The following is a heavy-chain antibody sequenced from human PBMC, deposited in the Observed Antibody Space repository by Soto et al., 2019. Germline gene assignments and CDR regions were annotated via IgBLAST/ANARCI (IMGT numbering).Heavy chain of an antibody. CDR3: ATDPDGIKDFDY. CDR2: IDSGGGTI. Sequence: GSLRLSCEVSGLTFSSFGINWARQAPGQGLEWVPHIDSGGGTISYAESVRGRFTISRDNAKNSLYLQMNSLSAEDTAIYYCATDPDGIKDFDYWGQGTLVTVSS. D-gene: IGHD1-20*01. CDR1: GLTFSSFG. V-gene: IGHV3-48*04. J-gene: IGHJ4*02.